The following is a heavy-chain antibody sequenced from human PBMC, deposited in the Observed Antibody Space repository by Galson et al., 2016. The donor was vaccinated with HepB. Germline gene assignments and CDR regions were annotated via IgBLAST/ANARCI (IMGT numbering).Heavy chain of an antibody. CDR1: GFIFANYA. D-gene: IGHD6-19*01. CDR3: AKTAPDGTGWVWAIDF. Sequence: SLRLSCAASGFIFANYAMVWVRQAPGKGLEWVSAVRISGGGTFYADSVKGRFTISRDNSQNTLYLQLNTVGADDTALYYCAKTAPDGTGWVWAIDFWGQGTMVTVSS. J-gene: IGHJ3*01. CDR2: VRISGGGT. V-gene: IGHV3-23*01.